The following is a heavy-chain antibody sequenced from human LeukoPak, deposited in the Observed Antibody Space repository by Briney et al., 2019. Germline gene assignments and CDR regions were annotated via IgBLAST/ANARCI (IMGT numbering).Heavy chain of an antibody. Sequence: SETLSLTCTVSGGSISSYYWSWIRQPPGKGLEWIGRIYTSGSTNYNPSLKSRVTISVDTSKNQFSLKLSSVTAADTAVYYCARDYYYYHYMDVWGKGTTVTVSS. J-gene: IGHJ6*03. CDR1: GGSISSYY. V-gene: IGHV4-4*08. CDR3: ARDYYYYHYMDV. CDR2: IYTSGST.